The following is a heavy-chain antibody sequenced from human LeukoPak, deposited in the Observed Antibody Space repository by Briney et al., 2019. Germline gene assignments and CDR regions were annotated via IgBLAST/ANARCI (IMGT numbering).Heavy chain of an antibody. CDR2: INPNSGGT. Sequence: VASVKVSCKASGYTFTGYYMHWVRQAPGQGLEWMGWINPNSGGTNYAQKFQGRVTMTRDTSISTAYMELSRLRSDDTAVYHCARKGCTGDCYRFDPWGQGTLVTVSS. J-gene: IGHJ5*02. V-gene: IGHV1-2*02. D-gene: IGHD2-21*02. CDR3: ARKGCTGDCYRFDP. CDR1: GYTFTGYY.